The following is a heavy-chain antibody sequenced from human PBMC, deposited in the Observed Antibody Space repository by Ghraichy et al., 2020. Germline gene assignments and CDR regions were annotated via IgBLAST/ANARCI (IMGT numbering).Heavy chain of an antibody. D-gene: IGHD1-26*01. CDR1: GGSISSDFYY. Sequence: SQTLSLTCTVSGGSISSDFYYWGWIRQPPGKGLEWIGSIYYSGSAYYKSSLKSRVTISVDTSKNQFSLKVNSATAADTAVYFCARQSDSGTCPFEAFDIWGPGAVVTVSS. J-gene: IGHJ3*02. CDR3: ARQSDSGTCPFEAFDI. V-gene: IGHV4-39*01. CDR2: IYYSGSA.